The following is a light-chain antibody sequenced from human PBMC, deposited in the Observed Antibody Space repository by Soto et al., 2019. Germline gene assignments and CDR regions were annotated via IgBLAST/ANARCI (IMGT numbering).Light chain of an antibody. J-gene: IGLJ2*01. V-gene: IGLV2-8*01. CDR2: EVS. CDR1: SSDVGGYNY. Sequence: QSALTQPPSASGSPGQSVTISCTGTSSDVGGYNYVSWYQQHPGKDPKLMIYEVSIRPSGVPDRFSGSKSGNTASLTVSGLQADDEADYYCSSYVGNNNYVIFGGGIKLTVL. CDR3: SSYVGNNNYVI.